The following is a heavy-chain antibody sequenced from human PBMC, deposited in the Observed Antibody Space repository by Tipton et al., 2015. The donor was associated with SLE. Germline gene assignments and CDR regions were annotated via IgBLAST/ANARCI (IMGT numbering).Heavy chain of an antibody. Sequence: QVQLVQSGAEVKKPGASVKVSCRASGYIFSTYGISWVRQAPGQGLEWMGWINPYNDNTDYVELLQGRVTMTTDTSTGTAYMELTSLNSDDTAIYYCARHPVAGYTSYMDVWGTGTTVTVSS. CDR3: ARHPVAGYTSYMDV. CDR1: GYIFSTYG. CDR2: INPYNDNT. V-gene: IGHV1-18*01. D-gene: IGHD5-24*01. J-gene: IGHJ6*03.